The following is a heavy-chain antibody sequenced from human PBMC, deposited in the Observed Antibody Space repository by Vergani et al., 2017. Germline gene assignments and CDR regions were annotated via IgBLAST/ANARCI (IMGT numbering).Heavy chain of an antibody. J-gene: IGHJ4*02. D-gene: IGHD3-10*01. CDR1: GGSFSGYY. Sequence: QVQLQQWGAGLLKPSETLSLTCAVYGGSFSGYYWSWIRQPPGKGLEWIGEINHSGSTNYNPSLKSRVTISVDTSKNQFSLKLSSVTAADTAVYYCARVGFGDLRSPRGLDYWGQGTLVTVSS. V-gene: IGHV4-34*01. CDR2: INHSGST. CDR3: ARVGFGDLRSPRGLDY.